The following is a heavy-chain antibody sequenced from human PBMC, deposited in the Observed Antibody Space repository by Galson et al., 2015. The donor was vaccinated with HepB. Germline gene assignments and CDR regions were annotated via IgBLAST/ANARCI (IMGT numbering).Heavy chain of an antibody. CDR2: IIPIFGTA. Sequence: SVKVSCKASGGTFSSYAISWVRQAPGQGLEWMGGIIPIFGTANYAQKFQGRVTITADESTSTAYMELSSLRSEDTAVYYCANNSLTYYDFWSGSVGFDPWGQGTLVTVSS. CDR1: GGTFSSYA. J-gene: IGHJ5*02. V-gene: IGHV1-69*13. D-gene: IGHD3-3*01. CDR3: ANNSLTYYDFWSGSVGFDP.